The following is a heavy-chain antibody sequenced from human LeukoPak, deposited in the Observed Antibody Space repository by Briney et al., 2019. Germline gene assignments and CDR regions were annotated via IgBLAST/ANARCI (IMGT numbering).Heavy chain of an antibody. V-gene: IGHV4-4*07. CDR1: GCSISSIH. CDR2: IYSRRHT. D-gene: IGHD4-23*01. J-gene: IGHJ4*02. Sequence: PSDTLSPTRTVSGCSISSIHWSCIRHPAEKGLEWLGRIYSRRHTNYTPSLKSRVTMALDPSKNQLSLKLGSVPAAVTAVYYCARNSGDYWGQGTMVSVCS. CDR3: ARNSGDY.